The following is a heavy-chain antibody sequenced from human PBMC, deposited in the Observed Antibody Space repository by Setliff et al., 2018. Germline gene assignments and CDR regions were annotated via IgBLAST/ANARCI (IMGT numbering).Heavy chain of an antibody. Sequence: ASVKVSCKASGYTFTSSGITWVRQAPGQGLEWMGWINPISGGANYAQKFQGRVTLTRDTSISTGYMELNSLRSDDTAVYYCARINFYVSSGYYYASDNWGQGTLVTVSS. J-gene: IGHJ4*02. D-gene: IGHD3-22*01. CDR3: ARINFYVSSGYYYASDN. CDR2: INPISGGA. CDR1: GYTFTSSG. V-gene: IGHV1-2*02.